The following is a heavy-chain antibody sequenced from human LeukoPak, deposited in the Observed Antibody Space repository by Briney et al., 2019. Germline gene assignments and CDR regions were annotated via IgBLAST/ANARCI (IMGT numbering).Heavy chain of an antibody. CDR3: ARGTLAAAGSSFDY. V-gene: IGHV4-59*01. CDR1: GGSISSYY. Sequence: SETLSLTCTVSGGSISSYYWSWIRQPPGKGLEWIGYIYYSGSTNYNPSLKSRVTISLDTSNNQFSLRLRSVTAADTAVYYCARGTLAAAGSSFDYWGQGALITVSS. J-gene: IGHJ4*02. CDR2: IYYSGST. D-gene: IGHD6-25*01.